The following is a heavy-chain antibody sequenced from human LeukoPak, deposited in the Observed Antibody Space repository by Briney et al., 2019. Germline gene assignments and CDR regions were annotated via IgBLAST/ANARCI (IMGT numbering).Heavy chain of an antibody. V-gene: IGHV4-59*01. J-gene: IGHJ4*02. CDR2: IYYSGST. CDR3: ARWTASFDY. Sequence: SETLSLTCTVSGGSISSYYWSWTRQPPGKGLEWIGYIYYSGSTNYNPSLKSRVTISVDTSKNQFSLKLSSVTAADTAVYYCARWTASFDYWGQGTLVTVSS. CDR1: GGSISSYY. D-gene: IGHD3/OR15-3a*01.